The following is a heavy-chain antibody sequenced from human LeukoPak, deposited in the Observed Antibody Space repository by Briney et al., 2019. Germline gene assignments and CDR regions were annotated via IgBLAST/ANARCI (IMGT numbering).Heavy chain of an antibody. CDR1: GYTFTGYY. V-gene: IGHV1-2*02. Sequence: ASVKVSCKASGYTFTGYYMHWVRQAPGQGLEWMGWINPNSGGTNYAQKFQGRVTMTRDTSISTAYMELSSLRSEDTAVYYCAGALDSGYSSSWYVFDYWGQGTLVTVSS. CDR2: INPNSGGT. CDR3: AGALDSGYSSSWYVFDY. J-gene: IGHJ4*02. D-gene: IGHD6-13*01.